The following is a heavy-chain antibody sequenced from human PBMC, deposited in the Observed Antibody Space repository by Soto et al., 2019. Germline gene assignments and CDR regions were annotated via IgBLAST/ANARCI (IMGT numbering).Heavy chain of an antibody. CDR1: GFTFSSYA. J-gene: IGHJ4*02. CDR3: AKGSVAQQLFHYFDY. Sequence: EVQLLESGGGLEQPGGSLRLSCAASGFTFSSYAMSWVRQAPGKGLEWVSAISGSGGSTNYADSVKGRFTISRDNSKNKLYLRMNSLRAEDTAVYYCAKGSVAQQLFHYFDYWGQGTLVTVSS. CDR2: ISGSGGST. V-gene: IGHV3-23*01. D-gene: IGHD6-13*01.